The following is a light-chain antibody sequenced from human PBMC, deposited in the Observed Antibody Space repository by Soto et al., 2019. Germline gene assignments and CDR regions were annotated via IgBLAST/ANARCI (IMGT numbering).Light chain of an antibody. Sequence: QSSLTPPASVSGSPGQSITSSCTGTSSDVGGYNYVSWYQQYPGRVPKLLIYKVSNRPSGISNRFSGSKSGNTASLTISGLQAEDEADYFCTSPTPGSLYVFGSGTKLTVL. J-gene: IGLJ1*01. CDR2: KVS. CDR1: SSDVGGYNY. CDR3: TSPTPGSLYV. V-gene: IGLV2-14*01.